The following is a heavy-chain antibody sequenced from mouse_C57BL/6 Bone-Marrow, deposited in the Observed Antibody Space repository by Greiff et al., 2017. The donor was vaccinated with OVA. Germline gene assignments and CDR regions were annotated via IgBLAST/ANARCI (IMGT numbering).Heavy chain of an antibody. CDR1: GYTFTDYY. J-gene: IGHJ4*01. V-gene: IGHV1-19*01. CDR3: AREAYYSNYGCAMDY. Sequence: VHVKQSGPVLVKPGASVKMSCKASGYTFTDYYMNWVKQSHGKSLEWIGVINPYNGGTSYNQKFKGKATLTVDKSSSTAYMELNSLTSEDSAVYYCAREAYYSNYGCAMDYWGQGTSVTVSS. D-gene: IGHD2-5*01. CDR2: INPYNGGT.